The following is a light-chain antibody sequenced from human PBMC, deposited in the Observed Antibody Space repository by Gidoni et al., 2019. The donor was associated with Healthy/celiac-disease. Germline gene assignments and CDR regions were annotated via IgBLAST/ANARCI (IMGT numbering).Light chain of an antibody. CDR1: RSDVGGYNY. V-gene: IGLV2-14*01. J-gene: IGLJ1*01. CDR2: EVS. CDR3: SSYTSRSTLYV. Sequence: QSALPQPAAVSGSPGQSITIACTGTRSDVGGYNYVSWYQQHPGKAPKLMIYEVSNRPSGVPDRFSGSKSGNTASLTISGLQAEDEADYYCSSYTSRSTLYVFGTGTKVTVL.